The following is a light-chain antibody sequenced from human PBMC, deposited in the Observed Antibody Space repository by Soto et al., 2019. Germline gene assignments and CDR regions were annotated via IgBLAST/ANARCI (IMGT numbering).Light chain of an antibody. CDR2: EGS. CDR1: SSDVGSYNL. CDR3: CSYAGSDYV. Sequence: QSVLTQPASVSGSPGQSITISCTGTSSDVGSYNLVSWYQQHPGKAPKLMIYEGSKRPSGVSNRFSGFKSGNTASLTISGLQAEDEADYYCCSYAGSDYVFGTGTKVTVL. J-gene: IGLJ1*01. V-gene: IGLV2-23*01.